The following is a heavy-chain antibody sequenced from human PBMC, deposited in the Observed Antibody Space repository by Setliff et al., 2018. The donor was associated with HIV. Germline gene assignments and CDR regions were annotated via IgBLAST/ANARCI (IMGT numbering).Heavy chain of an antibody. D-gene: IGHD6-13*01. CDR1: GGSLTGHS. J-gene: IGHJ4*02. CDR2: IYYNGRT. Sequence: SETLSLTCTVSGGSLTGHSWSWIRQPPGKGLEWVGYIYYNGRTNYNPSLKSRLTISRDNSNNTLYLQMNSLTHEDTAVYHCARYSSSWHTFDYWGQGALVTVSS. V-gene: IGHV4-59*11. CDR3: ARYSSSWHTFDY.